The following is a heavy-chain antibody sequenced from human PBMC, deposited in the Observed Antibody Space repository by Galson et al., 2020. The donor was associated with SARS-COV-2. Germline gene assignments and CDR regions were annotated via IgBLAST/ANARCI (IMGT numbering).Heavy chain of an antibody. J-gene: IGHJ4*02. V-gene: IGHV3-23*01. CDR3: ARGPSRGYSYGQLDY. Sequence: GGSLRLSCAASGFTFSSYAMSWVRQAPGKGLEGVSAISGSGGRTNYADPVKGRFTISRDNSKNRLYLQMNSLRAEDTAVYYCARGPSRGYSYGQLDYWGQGTLVTVSS. D-gene: IGHD5-18*01. CDR1: GFTFSSYA. CDR2: ISGSGGRT.